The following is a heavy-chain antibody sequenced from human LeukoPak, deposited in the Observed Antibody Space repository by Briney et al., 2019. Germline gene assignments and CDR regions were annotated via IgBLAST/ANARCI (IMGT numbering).Heavy chain of an antibody. CDR1: GGSFSGYY. J-gene: IGHJ4*02. D-gene: IGHD3-10*01. V-gene: IGHV4-34*01. Sequence: SETLSLTCAVYGGSFSGYYWSWIRQPPGKGLEWLGEVNHSGSTNYNPSLKSRVTISVDTSKNQFSLKLSSVTAADTAVYYCARGGLWVVRPVDYWGQGAPVSVSS. CDR3: ARGGLWVVRPVDY. CDR2: VNHSGST.